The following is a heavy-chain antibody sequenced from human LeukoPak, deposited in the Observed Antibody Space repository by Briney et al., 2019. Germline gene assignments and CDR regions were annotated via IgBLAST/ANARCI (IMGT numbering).Heavy chain of an antibody. J-gene: IGHJ4*02. Sequence: PGGSLRLSCAASGFTFSSYSMNWVRQAPGKGLEWVSSISSSSSYIYYADSVKGRFTISRDNAKNTLYLQMNSLRAEDTAVYYCARALPLNIVVVPAASDYWGRGTLVTVSS. CDR1: GFTFSSYS. D-gene: IGHD2-2*01. CDR2: ISSSSSYI. V-gene: IGHV3-21*01. CDR3: ARALPLNIVVVPAASDY.